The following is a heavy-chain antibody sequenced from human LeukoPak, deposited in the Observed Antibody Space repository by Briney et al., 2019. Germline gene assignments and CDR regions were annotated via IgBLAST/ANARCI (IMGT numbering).Heavy chain of an antibody. J-gene: IGHJ6*02. CDR2: MNPNSGNT. Sequence: ASVKVSCKASGYTFTSYDINWVRQATGQGLEWMGWMNPNSGNTGYAQKFQGRVTMTRNTSISTAYMELSSLRSEDTAVYYCARGLTMIKRARRYGMDVRGQGTTVTVSS. CDR3: ARGLTMIKRARRYGMDV. D-gene: IGHD3-22*01. V-gene: IGHV1-8*01. CDR1: GYTFTSYD.